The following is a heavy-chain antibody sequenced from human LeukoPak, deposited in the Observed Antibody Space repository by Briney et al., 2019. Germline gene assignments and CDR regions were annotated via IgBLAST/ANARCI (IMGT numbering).Heavy chain of an antibody. D-gene: IGHD3-22*01. V-gene: IGHV3-53*01. Sequence: RGSLRLSCAASGFTVSSNYMSWVRQAPGKGLEWVSVIYSGGSTYYADSVKGRFTISRDNSKNTLYLQMNSLRAEDTAVYYCARGDDYYDSSGYYYPGAFDIWGQGTMVTVSS. CDR3: ARGDDYYDSSGYYYPGAFDI. CDR2: IYSGGST. CDR1: GFTVSSNY. J-gene: IGHJ3*02.